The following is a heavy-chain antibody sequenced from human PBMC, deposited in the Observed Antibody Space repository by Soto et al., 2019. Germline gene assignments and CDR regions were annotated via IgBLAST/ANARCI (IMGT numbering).Heavy chain of an antibody. V-gene: IGHV4-59*01. J-gene: IGHJ4*02. CDR3: ARDYDSSGYYYQY. CDR1: GDSISSNY. Sequence: SETLSLTCTVSGDSISSNYWSWIRQPPGKGLEWIGYMYYSGSTNYNPSLKSRVTISVDTSKNQFSLKLSSVTAADTAVYYCARDYDSSGYYYQYWGQGTLVTVSS. D-gene: IGHD3-22*01. CDR2: MYYSGST.